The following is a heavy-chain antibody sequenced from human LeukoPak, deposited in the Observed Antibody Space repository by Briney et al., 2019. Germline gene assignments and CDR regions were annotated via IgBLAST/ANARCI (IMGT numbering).Heavy chain of an antibody. Sequence: GGSLRLSCEASGFTFSNYEMNWVRQAPGKGLEWISYITTTGDRIQYADSVKGRFTISRDNAKNSLYLEMNSLRAEDTGVHFCARDTKDYWGQGTLVVVSS. CDR2: ITTTGDRI. D-gene: IGHD2-2*01. V-gene: IGHV3-48*03. CDR1: GFTFSNYE. CDR3: ARDTKDY. J-gene: IGHJ4*02.